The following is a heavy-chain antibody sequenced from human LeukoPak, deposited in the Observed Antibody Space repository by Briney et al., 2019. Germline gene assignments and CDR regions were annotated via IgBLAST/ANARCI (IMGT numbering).Heavy chain of an antibody. D-gene: IGHD6-13*01. Sequence: GGSLRLSCAASGFTFSSYAMSWVRQAPGKGLEWVSAISGSGGSTYYADSVKGWFTISRDNSKNTLYLQMNSLRAEDTAVYYCAKGVAATAGINYYYYMDVWGKGTTVTVSS. CDR3: AKGVAATAGINYYYYMDV. V-gene: IGHV3-23*01. J-gene: IGHJ6*03. CDR2: ISGSGGST. CDR1: GFTFSSYA.